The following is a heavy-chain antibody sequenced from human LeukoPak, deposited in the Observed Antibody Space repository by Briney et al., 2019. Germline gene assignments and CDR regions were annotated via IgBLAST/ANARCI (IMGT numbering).Heavy chain of an antibody. J-gene: IGHJ4*02. Sequence: LGASLQFSCKGAGDSFTSYWIGGVRPLPGRGLGWMGIIYPGDAATRSRPSFQGKVTITADKSISTAYLQWSSLEASDTAMYYCARRELMAGGYHYWGQGTLVTVSS. V-gene: IGHV5-51*01. CDR2: IYPGDAAT. CDR1: GDSFTSYW. D-gene: IGHD3-22*01. CDR3: ARRELMAGGYHY.